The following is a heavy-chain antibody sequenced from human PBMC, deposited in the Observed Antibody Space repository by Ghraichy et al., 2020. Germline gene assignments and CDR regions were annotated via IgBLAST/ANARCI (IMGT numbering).Heavy chain of an antibody. D-gene: IGHD6-13*01. J-gene: IGHJ6*03. Sequence: GGSLRLSCTASGFSFGDHAMSWFRLAPGKGLEWVGFIRSNNYGGTTDYAASVKGRFTISRDDSSSIAYLQLNSLKTEETAVYYCARDVAAGGTVYYYYMDVWGKGTTVTVSS. CDR3: ARDVAAGGTVYYYYMDV. V-gene: IGHV3-49*03. CDR1: GFSFGDHA. CDR2: IRSNNYGGTT.